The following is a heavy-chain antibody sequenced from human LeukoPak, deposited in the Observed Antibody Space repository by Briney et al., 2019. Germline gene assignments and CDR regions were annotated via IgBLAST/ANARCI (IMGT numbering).Heavy chain of an antibody. Sequence: GGSLRLSCAASGFIFSTYWMHWVRQAPGKGLVWVSRINSDGSDTIYADSVKGRFTISRDNSKNTLYLQMNSLRAEDTAVYYCAKGALLWFPDAFDIWGQGTMVTVSS. CDR3: AKGALLWFPDAFDI. D-gene: IGHD3-10*01. J-gene: IGHJ3*02. CDR1: GFIFSTYW. V-gene: IGHV3-74*01. CDR2: INSDGSDT.